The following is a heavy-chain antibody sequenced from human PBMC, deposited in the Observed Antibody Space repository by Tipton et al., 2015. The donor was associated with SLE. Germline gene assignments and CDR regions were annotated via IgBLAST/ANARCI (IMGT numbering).Heavy chain of an antibody. CDR2: IRGKAYGGTR. J-gene: IGHJ4*02. CDR1: GFTFGDYA. V-gene: IGHV3-49*04. CDR3: TRNTHVLYGDQGYFDY. Sequence: SLRLSCTASGFTFGDYAMSWVRQAPGKGLEWVGFIRGKAYGGTREYAASVGGRFTISRDDSKSIAYLHLNSLKTEDTAVYYCTRNTHVLYGDQGYFDYWGQGTLVTVSS. D-gene: IGHD4-17*01.